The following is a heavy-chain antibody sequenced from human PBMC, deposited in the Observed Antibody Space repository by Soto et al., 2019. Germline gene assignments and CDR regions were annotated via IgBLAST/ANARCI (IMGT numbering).Heavy chain of an antibody. CDR3: ARDGRGWWLNY. CDR2: ISSSSSTI. D-gene: IGHD6-19*01. Sequence: EVQLVESGGGLVQPGGSLRLSCVASGFTFSSYSMNWVRQAPGKGLEWVSYISSSSSTIYYADSVKGRFTISRDNAKSSLDLQMNSLRAEDTAVYYCARDGRGWWLNYWGQGTLVTVSS. CDR1: GFTFSSYS. V-gene: IGHV3-48*01. J-gene: IGHJ4*02.